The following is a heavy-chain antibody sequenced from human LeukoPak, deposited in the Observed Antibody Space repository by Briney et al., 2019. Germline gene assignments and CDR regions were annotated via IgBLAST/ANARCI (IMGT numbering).Heavy chain of an antibody. Sequence: GGSLRLSCAASGFTFSDHYMDWVRQAPGKGLEWVGRTRKKANRYPTEYAASVKGRFTISRDDSKTSLYLQMNSLKTEDTAVYYCSRNEGIVGATGAFDIWGQGTMVTVSS. V-gene: IGHV3-72*01. J-gene: IGHJ3*02. D-gene: IGHD1-26*01. CDR2: TRKKANRYPT. CDR3: SRNEGIVGATGAFDI. CDR1: GFTFSDHY.